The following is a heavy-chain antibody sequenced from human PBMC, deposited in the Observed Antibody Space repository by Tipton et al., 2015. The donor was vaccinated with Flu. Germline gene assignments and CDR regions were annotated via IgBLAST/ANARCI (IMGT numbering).Heavy chain of an antibody. CDR1: GFTFNNFW. V-gene: IGHV3-7*01. CDR3: AKDNQLRTLTDNWFDP. CDR2: MNPDGSQK. J-gene: IGHJ5*02. Sequence: AVSGFTFNNFWMHWVRQAPGKGLEWVANMNPDGSQKYYLGSVRGRFTISRDNAKKSLYLQMNSLRAEDTAVYYCAKDNQLRTLTDNWFDPWGQGTLVTVSS. D-gene: IGHD4-23*01.